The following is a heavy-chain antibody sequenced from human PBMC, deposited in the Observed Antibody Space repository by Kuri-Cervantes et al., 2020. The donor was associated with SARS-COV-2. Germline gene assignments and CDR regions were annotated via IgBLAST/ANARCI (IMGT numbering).Heavy chain of an antibody. CDR1: GFIFSSYS. J-gene: IGHJ5*02. Sequence: GGSLRLSCAASGFIFSSYSMHWVRQAPGKGLVWVSRFMSDGTSPSYADSVRGRFTISRDNAKNTLYLQMNSLRADDTAVYYCAKSDWFDPWGQGTLVTVSS. V-gene: IGHV3-74*01. CDR2: FMSDGTSP. CDR3: AKSDWFDP.